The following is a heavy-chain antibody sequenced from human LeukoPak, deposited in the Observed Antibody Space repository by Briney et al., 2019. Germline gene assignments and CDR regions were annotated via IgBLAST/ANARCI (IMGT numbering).Heavy chain of an antibody. Sequence: SETLSLTCAVYGGSFSGYYWSWIRQPPGKGLEWIGEINHSGSTNYNPSLKSRVTMSVDTPKNQFSLKLPSVTAADTAVYHCARAPSTSYFDYWGQGTLVTVSS. CDR3: ARAPSTSYFDY. D-gene: IGHD3-16*01. CDR1: GGSFSGYY. V-gene: IGHV4-34*01. J-gene: IGHJ4*02. CDR2: INHSGST.